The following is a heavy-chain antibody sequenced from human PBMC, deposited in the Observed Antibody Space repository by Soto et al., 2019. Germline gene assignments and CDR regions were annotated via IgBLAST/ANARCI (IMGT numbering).Heavy chain of an antibody. Sequence: QVQLVQSGAEVKKPGSSLKVSCTASGCTFSSHTSSWVRLAPGQGLAWMGRTIPILGITTYAQNFQGRGTLTADTSTGTASMELISLRSEDTAVYYCGLSRQDSKFYYYGTDVWGQWTTVTVSS. J-gene: IGHJ6*02. CDR3: GLSRQDSKFYYYGTDV. CDR2: TIPILGIT. V-gene: IGHV1-69*02. CDR1: GCTFSSHT. D-gene: IGHD3-22*01.